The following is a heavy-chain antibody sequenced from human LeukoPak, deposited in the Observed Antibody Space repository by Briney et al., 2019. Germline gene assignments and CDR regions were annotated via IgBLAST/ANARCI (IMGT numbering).Heavy chain of an antibody. V-gene: IGHV1-46*01. Sequence: ASVKVSCKASGYTFTSYYMHWVRQAPGQGLEWMGIINPSGGSTSYAQKFQGRVTMSRDTSTSTVYMELSSLRSEDTAVYYCARDVIMGDGSGTGGIDYWGQGTLVTVSS. CDR1: GYTFTSYY. J-gene: IGHJ4*02. CDR3: ARDVIMGDGSGTGGIDY. CDR2: INPSGGST. D-gene: IGHD3-10*01.